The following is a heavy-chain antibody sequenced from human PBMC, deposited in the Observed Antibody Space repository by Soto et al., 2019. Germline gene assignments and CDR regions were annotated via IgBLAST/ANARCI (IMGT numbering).Heavy chain of an antibody. CDR1: GGSISSYY. D-gene: IGHD6-6*01. CDR2: IYYSGST. CDR3: ARPPQTGLVAPYWYFDL. Sequence: SETLSLTCTVSGGSISSYYWSWIRQPPGKGLEWIGYIYYSGSTNYNPSLKSRVTISVDTSKNQFSLKLSSVTAADTAVYYCARPPQTGLVAPYWYFDLWGRGTLVTVSS. J-gene: IGHJ2*01. V-gene: IGHV4-59*08.